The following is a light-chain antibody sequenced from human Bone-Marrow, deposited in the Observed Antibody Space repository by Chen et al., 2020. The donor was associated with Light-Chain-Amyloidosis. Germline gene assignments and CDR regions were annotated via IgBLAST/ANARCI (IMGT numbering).Light chain of an antibody. CDR3: QQLNFLPPT. V-gene: IGKV1-9*01. Sequence: TQSPLSLSASEGDRVTITCRASQDIVSYLAWYQQKPGKAPKLLIHAASTLYSGVPSRFSGSGSGTDFTLTISGLQAEDFATYCCQQLNFLPPTFGPGTTVDMK. J-gene: IGKJ3*01. CDR2: AAS. CDR1: QDIVSY.